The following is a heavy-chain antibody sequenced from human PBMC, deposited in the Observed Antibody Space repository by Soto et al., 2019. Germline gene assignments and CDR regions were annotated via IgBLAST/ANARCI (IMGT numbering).Heavy chain of an antibody. CDR1: GFTFSSYA. CDR3: AKDQTQYCSGGSCYSEYNWFDP. V-gene: IGHV3-23*01. Sequence: EVQLLESGGGLVQPGGSLRLSCAASGFTFSSYAMSWVRQAPGKGLEWVSAISGSGGSTYYADSVKGRFTISRDNSTNTLYLQMNSLRAEDTAVYYCAKDQTQYCSGGSCYSEYNWFDPWGQGTLVTVSS. J-gene: IGHJ5*02. D-gene: IGHD2-15*01. CDR2: ISGSGGST.